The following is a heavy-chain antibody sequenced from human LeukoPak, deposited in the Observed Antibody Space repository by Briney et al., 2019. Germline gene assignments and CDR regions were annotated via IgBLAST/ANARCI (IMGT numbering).Heavy chain of an antibody. CDR1: GGSISSYY. Sequence: PSETLSLTCTVSGGSISSYYWSWIRQTPGKGLEWIGYIYYSGSTNYNPSLKSRVTISVDTSKNQFSLKLSSVTAADTAVYYCARLGYCSGGSCYSRGFDYWGQGTLVTVSS. D-gene: IGHD2-15*01. CDR2: IYYSGST. CDR3: ARLGYCSGGSCYSRGFDY. V-gene: IGHV4-59*08. J-gene: IGHJ4*02.